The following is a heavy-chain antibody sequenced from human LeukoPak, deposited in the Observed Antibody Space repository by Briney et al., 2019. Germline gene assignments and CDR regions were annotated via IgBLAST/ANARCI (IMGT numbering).Heavy chain of an antibody. V-gene: IGHV4-59*01. J-gene: IGHJ5*02. CDR3: ARVGSGSSWYWWFGP. Sequence: SETLSLTCTVSGGSIGSYYWSWIRQPPGKGLEWIGYIYYSGSTNYNPSLKSRVTISVDTSKNQFSLKLSSVTAADTAVYYCARVGSGSSWYWWFGPWGQGTLVTVSS. D-gene: IGHD6-13*01. CDR2: IYYSGST. CDR1: GGSIGSYY.